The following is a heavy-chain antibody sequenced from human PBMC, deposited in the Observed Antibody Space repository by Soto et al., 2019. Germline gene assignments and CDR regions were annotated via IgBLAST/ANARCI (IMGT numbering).Heavy chain of an antibody. CDR3: ATVESGSYYFDY. Sequence: ASVKVSCKVSGYTLTELSMHCVRQAPGKGLEWMGGSDPEDGETIYAQKFQGRVTMTEDTSTDTAYMELSSLKSEDTAVYYCATVESGSYYFDYWGQGTLVTVSS. J-gene: IGHJ4*02. V-gene: IGHV1-24*01. CDR2: SDPEDGET. D-gene: IGHD1-26*01. CDR1: GYTLTELS.